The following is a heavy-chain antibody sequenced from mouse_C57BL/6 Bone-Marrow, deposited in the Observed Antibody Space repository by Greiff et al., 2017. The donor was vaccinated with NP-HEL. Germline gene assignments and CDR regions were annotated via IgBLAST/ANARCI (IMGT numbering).Heavy chain of an antibody. CDR1: GYTFTSYW. Sequence: VQLQQPGAELVKPGASVKMSCKASGYTFTSYWITWVKQRPGQGLEWIGDIYPGSVSTNYNEKFKSKATLTVDTSSSTAYMQLSSLTSEDSAVYYCARSTYYGSTYRNYWGQGTTLTVSS. CDR3: ARSTYYGSTYRNY. D-gene: IGHD1-1*01. V-gene: IGHV1-55*01. CDR2: IYPGSVST. J-gene: IGHJ2*01.